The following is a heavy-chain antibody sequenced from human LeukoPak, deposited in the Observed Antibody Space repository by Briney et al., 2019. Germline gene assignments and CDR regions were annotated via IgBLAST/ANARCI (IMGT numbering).Heavy chain of an antibody. V-gene: IGHV3-48*01. CDR2: ISASRSNI. CDR1: GFTFNNYG. Sequence: GESVRLSCAASGFTFNNYGMNWARQAPGKGLEWVSYISASRSNINYADSVKGRFTISRDNAKNSLYLQMNSLRAEDTAVYYCARGGAARPDYWGQGTLVTVSS. J-gene: IGHJ4*02. CDR3: ARGGAARPDY. D-gene: IGHD6-6*01.